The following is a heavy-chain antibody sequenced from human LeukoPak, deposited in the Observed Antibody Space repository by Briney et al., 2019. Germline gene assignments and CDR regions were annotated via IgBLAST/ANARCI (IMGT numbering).Heavy chain of an antibody. V-gene: IGHV4-34*01. D-gene: IGHD3-10*01. Sequence: SETLSLTCAVYGGSFSGYYWSWIRQPPGKGLEWIGEINRSGSTNYNPSLKSRVTISVDTSKNQFSLKLSSVTAADTAVYYCARLFYYYYMDVWGKGTTVTISS. CDR3: ARLFYYYYMDV. CDR1: GGSFSGYY. J-gene: IGHJ6*03. CDR2: INRSGST.